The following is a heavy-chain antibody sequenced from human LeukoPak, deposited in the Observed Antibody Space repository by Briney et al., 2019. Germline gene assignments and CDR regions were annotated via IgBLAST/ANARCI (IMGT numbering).Heavy chain of an antibody. D-gene: IGHD6-6*01. J-gene: IGHJ4*02. V-gene: IGHV3-7*01. Sequence: GGSLRLSCAASGFTFSNYWMTWVRQAPGKGLEWVANIKQDGSEKYYVDSVKGRFTISRDNAKNSLSLQMNNLRAEDTAVYYCARDVSDENGSSSRIHLDSWGQGTLVSVSS. CDR1: GFTFSNYW. CDR3: ARDVSDENGSSSRIHLDS. CDR2: IKQDGSEK.